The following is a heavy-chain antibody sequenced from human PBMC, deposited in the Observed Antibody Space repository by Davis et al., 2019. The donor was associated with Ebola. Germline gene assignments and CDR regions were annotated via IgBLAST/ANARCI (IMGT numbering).Heavy chain of an antibody. J-gene: IGHJ4*02. CDR1: GVSISRHY. Sequence: PSETLSLTCTVSGVSISRHYWSWIRQPPGKRLEWFGSIFYTGSAYYNSSLASRATISVGTSKNQFSLKLTSVTAADTAMYYCSERGSSVWGQGTLVTVSS. D-gene: IGHD3-10*01. CDR2: IFYTGSA. V-gene: IGHV4-59*03. CDR3: SERGSSV.